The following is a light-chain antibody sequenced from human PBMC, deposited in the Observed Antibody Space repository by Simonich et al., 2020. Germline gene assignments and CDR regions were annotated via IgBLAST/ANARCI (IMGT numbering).Light chain of an antibody. CDR2: EVS. J-gene: IGLJ3*02. CDR3: SSYAGSNNFEV. CDR1: SSDVGVYNY. Sequence: QSALTQPRSGSGSPGQSVTISCTGTSSDVGVYNYVSWYQQHPGKAPKLMIYEVSKLPSGVPDRFSGSKSGNTASLTVSGLQAEDEADYYCSSYAGSNNFEVFGGGTKLTVL. V-gene: IGLV2-8*01.